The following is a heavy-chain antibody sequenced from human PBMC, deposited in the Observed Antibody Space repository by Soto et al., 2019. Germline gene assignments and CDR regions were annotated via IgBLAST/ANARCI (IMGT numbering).Heavy chain of an antibody. V-gene: IGHV5-10-1*01. Sequence: LGESLKISCKGSGYSFTSYWISWVRQMPGKGLEWMGRIDPSDSYTNYSPSFQGHVTISADKSISTAYLQWSSLKASDTAMYYCAGPSQKYYYYGMDVWGQGSTVSVSS. D-gene: IGHD2-2*01. CDR1: GYSFTSYW. CDR2: IDPSDSYT. CDR3: AGPSQKYYYYGMDV. J-gene: IGHJ6*01.